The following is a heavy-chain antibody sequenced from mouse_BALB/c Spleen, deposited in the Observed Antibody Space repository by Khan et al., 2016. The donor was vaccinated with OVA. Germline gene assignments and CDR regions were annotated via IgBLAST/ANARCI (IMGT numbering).Heavy chain of an antibody. J-gene: IGHJ4*01. CDR2: INTYTGEP. D-gene: IGHD2-4*01. CDR3: TRRISYFAVDY. Sequence: QIQLVQSGPELKKPGETVKISCKASGYTFTNYGMNWVKQSPGKGLKWMGWINTYTGEPTYADDFKGRFAFSLETSASTAYLQINNLKNEDTATXFCTRRISYFAVDYWGQGTSVTVSS. CDR1: GYTFTNYG. V-gene: IGHV9-3-1*01.